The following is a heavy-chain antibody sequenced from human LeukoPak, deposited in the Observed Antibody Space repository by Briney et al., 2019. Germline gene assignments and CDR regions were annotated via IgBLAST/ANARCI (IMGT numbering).Heavy chain of an antibody. J-gene: IGHJ6*02. CDR3: ARHRTAAAGTGGVVHYYYGMDV. D-gene: IGHD6-13*01. CDR1: GYSFTSYW. CDR2: IYPGDSDT. V-gene: IGHV5-51*01. Sequence: GESLKISCKGSGYSFTSYWIGWVRQMPGKGLEWMGIIYPGDSDTRYSPSFQGQVTISADKSISTAYLQWSSLKASDTAMYYCARHRTAAAGTGGVVHYYYGMDVWGQGTTVTVSS.